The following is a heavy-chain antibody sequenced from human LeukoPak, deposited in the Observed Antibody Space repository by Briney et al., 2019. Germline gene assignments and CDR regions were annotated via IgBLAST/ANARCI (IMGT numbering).Heavy chain of an antibody. CDR2: IYPGDSDT. J-gene: IGHJ4*02. CDR3: ARQAPLHCSGGSCFGD. Sequence: GESLKISCKGSGYSFTSYWIGWVRQMPGKGLEWMGIIYPGDSDTRYSPSFQGQVTISADKSISTAYLQWSSLKASDTAMYYCARQAPLHCSGGSCFGDWGQGTLVTVSS. V-gene: IGHV5-51*01. CDR1: GYSFTSYW. D-gene: IGHD2-15*01.